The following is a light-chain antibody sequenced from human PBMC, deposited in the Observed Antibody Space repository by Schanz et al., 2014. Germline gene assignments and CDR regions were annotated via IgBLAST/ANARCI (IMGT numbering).Light chain of an antibody. V-gene: IGKV3-20*01. CDR2: GAS. CDR1: QSVSSSY. Sequence: EIVLTQSPGTLSLSPGERATLSCRASQSVSSSYLAWYQQKPGQAPRLLMYGASSRATGVPDRFSGSGSGTDFTLTISSLQSEDFAVYYCQQYDSSPVTFGQGTKVEIK. J-gene: IGKJ1*01. CDR3: QQYDSSPVT.